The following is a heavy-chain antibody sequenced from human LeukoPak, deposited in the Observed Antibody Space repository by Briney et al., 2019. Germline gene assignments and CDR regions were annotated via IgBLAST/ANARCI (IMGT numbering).Heavy chain of an antibody. CDR1: GFTFSSYG. D-gene: IGHD6-13*01. Sequence: PGGSLRLSCAASGFTFSSYGMHWVRQAPGKGLEWVAVIWYDGSKKYYGDSMKGRFTISRDNPKNTAYLQMNSLSGDDSGVYYCSRGGWPTAGTPRMDVWGQGTTVIVSS. J-gene: IGHJ6*02. CDR3: SRGGWPTAGTPRMDV. V-gene: IGHV3-33*01. CDR2: IWYDGSKK.